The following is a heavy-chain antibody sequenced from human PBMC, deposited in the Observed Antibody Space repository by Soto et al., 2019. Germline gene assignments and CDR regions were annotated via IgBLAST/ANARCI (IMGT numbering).Heavy chain of an antibody. D-gene: IGHD2-15*01. CDR1: GGTFSSYT. Sequence: ASVKVSCKASGGTFSSYTISWVRQAPGQGLEWMGRIIPILGIANYAQKFQGRVTITADKSTSTAYMELSSLRSEDTAVYYCASYCSGGSCSVAYWGQGTLVTVSS. CDR2: IIPILGIA. CDR3: ASYCSGGSCSVAY. J-gene: IGHJ4*02. V-gene: IGHV1-69*02.